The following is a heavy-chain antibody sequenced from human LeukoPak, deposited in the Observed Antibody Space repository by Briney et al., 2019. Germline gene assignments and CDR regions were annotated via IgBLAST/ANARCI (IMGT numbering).Heavy chain of an antibody. CDR2: IYYSGST. J-gene: IGHJ4*02. D-gene: IGHD6-13*01. CDR1: GGSISSYY. Sequence: SETLSLTCTVSGGSISSYYWSWLRQPPGKGLEWIGYIYYSGSTNYNPSLKSRVTISVDTSKNQFSLKLSSMTAADTAVYYCASSGLTIAAADSWGQGTLVTVSS. CDR3: ASSGLTIAAADS. V-gene: IGHV4-59*01.